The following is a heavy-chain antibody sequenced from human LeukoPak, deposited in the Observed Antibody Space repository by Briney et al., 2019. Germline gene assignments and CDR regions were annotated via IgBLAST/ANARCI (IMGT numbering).Heavy chain of an antibody. D-gene: IGHD3-10*01. CDR2: IKQDGSEK. J-gene: IGHJ4*02. CDR1: GFTFSSYC. CDR3: ARDRYYIFDY. V-gene: IGHV3-7*01. Sequence: GGSLRLSCAASGFTFSSYCMSWVRQAPGKGLEWVANIKQDGSEKYYVDSVKGRFTISRDNAKSTVYLQMNSLRAEDTAVYFCARDRYYIFDYWGQGAPVTVSS.